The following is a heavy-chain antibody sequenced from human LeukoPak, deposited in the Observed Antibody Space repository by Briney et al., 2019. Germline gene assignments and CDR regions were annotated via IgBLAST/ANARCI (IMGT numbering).Heavy chain of an antibody. Sequence: GGSLRLSCAASTFTFNIYGMHWVRQAPGKGLEWVAFIQYDGSNKFYADSVKGRFTISRDNSRNTLYLQMNSLRAEDTAVYFCAKTVFAASGPFDPWGQGTLVTVSS. CDR3: AKTVFAASGPFDP. CDR2: IQYDGSNK. CDR1: TFTFNIYG. V-gene: IGHV3-30*02. J-gene: IGHJ5*02. D-gene: IGHD4-17*01.